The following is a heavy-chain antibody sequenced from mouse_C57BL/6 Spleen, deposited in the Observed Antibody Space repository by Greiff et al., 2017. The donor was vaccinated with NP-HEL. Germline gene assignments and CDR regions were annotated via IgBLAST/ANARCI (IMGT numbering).Heavy chain of an antibody. CDR1: GYTFTSYW. CDR3: AREPTGTEPY. CDR2: INPSSGYT. V-gene: IGHV1-7*01. D-gene: IGHD4-1*01. J-gene: IGHJ3*01. Sequence: VQLQQSGAELAKPGASVKLSCKASGYTFTSYWMHWVNQRPGQGLEWIGYINPSSGYTTSTQKFKDKATLTADKSSRTAYIQLSNLTYEYSAVYYYAREPTGTEPYRGQGALVTVSA.